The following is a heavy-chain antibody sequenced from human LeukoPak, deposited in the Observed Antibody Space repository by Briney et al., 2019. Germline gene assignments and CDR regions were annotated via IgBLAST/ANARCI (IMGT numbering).Heavy chain of an antibody. CDR3: ARHITYYDFWSGYYNWFDP. V-gene: IGHV1-8*01. Sequence: ASVKVSCKASGYTFTSYDINWVRQATGQGLEWMGWMNPNSGNTGYAQKFQGRVTMNRNTSISTAYMELSSLRSEDTAVYYCARHITYYDFWSGYYNWFDPWGQGTLVTVSS. J-gene: IGHJ5*02. CDR2: MNPNSGNT. CDR1: GYTFTSYD. D-gene: IGHD3-3*01.